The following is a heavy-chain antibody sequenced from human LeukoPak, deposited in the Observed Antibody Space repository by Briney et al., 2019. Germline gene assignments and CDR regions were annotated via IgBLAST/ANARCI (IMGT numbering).Heavy chain of an antibody. CDR1: GFTFSSYA. J-gene: IGHJ4*02. CDR2: ISYDGSNK. CDR3: ARGCVKMATITLPDY. V-gene: IGHV3-30*04. Sequence: PGGSLRLSCAASGFTFSSYAMHWVRQAPGKGLEWVAVISYDGSNKHYADSVKGRFTISRDNSKNTLYLQMNSLRAEDTAVYYCARGCVKMATITLPDYWGQGTLVTVSS. D-gene: IGHD5-24*01.